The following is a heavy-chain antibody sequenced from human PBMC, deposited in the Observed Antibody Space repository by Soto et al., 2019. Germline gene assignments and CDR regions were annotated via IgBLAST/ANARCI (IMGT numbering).Heavy chain of an antibody. CDR2: INHSGST. CDR1: GGAFSGYY. D-gene: IGHD1-26*01. V-gene: IGHV4-34*01. Sequence: SETLSLTCAVYGGAFSGYYWSWIRQPPGKGLEWSGEINHSGSTNYNPSLTSRVTISVDTSKNQFSLKLSSVTAADTAVYYCARGGYSGSYSSFDYWGQGTLVTVSS. CDR3: ARGGYSGSYSSFDY. J-gene: IGHJ4*02.